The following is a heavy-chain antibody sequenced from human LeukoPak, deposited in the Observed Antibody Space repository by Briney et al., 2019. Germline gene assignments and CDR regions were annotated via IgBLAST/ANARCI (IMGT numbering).Heavy chain of an antibody. CDR3: AKVVGNIVLMVYARYYYYMDV. Sequence: PGGSLRLSCAASGFTFSSYAMSWVRQAAGKGLEWVSAISGSGGSTYYADSVKGRFTISRDNSKNTLYLQMNSLRAEDTAVYYCAKVVGNIVLMVYARYYYYMDVWGKGTTVTVSS. J-gene: IGHJ6*03. D-gene: IGHD2-8*01. V-gene: IGHV3-23*01. CDR1: GFTFSSYA. CDR2: ISGSGGST.